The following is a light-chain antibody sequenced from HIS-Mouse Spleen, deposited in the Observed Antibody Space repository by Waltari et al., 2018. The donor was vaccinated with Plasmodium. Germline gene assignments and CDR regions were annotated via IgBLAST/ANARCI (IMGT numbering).Light chain of an antibody. CDR2: AAS. J-gene: IGKJ4*01. CDR3: QQSYSTPQLT. V-gene: IGKV1-39*01. CDR1: QSISRY. Sequence: DIQMTQSPSSLSASVGDRVTITCRASQSISRYLNWYKQKPGKAPKLLIYAASSLQSWVPARFSGSRSGTDFTLTISSLQPEDFATYYCQQSYSTPQLTFGGGTKVEIK.